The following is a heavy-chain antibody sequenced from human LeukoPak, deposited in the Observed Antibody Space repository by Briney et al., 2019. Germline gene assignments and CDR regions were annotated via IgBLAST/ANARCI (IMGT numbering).Heavy chain of an antibody. CDR3: AKDLSSLAVASDGFDY. D-gene: IGHD6-19*01. V-gene: IGHV3-9*03. CDR1: GFTFDDYA. Sequence: GGSLRLSCAASGFTFDDYAMHWVRQAPGKGLEWVSGISWNSGSIGYADSVKGRFTISRDNAKNSLYLQMNSLRAEDMALYYCAKDLSSLAVASDGFDYWGQGTLVTVSS. J-gene: IGHJ4*02. CDR2: ISWNSGSI.